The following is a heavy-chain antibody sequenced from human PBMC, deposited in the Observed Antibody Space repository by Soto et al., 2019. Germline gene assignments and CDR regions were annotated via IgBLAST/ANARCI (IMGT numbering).Heavy chain of an antibody. CDR1: GFTFSHHG. Sequence: QVQLVESGGGVVQPGKSLRLSCAASGFTFSHHGIHWVRQAPGKGLEWVAVIWYDGSLKYYGDSVPGRFTVSRDNSKNTVYLQMNSLRAEDSAVYYCARWDLDWWGQGTLVTVSS. V-gene: IGHV3-33*01. J-gene: IGHJ4*02. CDR3: ARWDLDW. CDR2: IWYDGSLK. D-gene: IGHD2-21*01.